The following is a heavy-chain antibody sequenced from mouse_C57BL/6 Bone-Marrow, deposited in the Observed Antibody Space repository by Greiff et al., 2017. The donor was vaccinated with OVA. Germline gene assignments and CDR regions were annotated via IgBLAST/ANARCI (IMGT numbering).Heavy chain of an antibody. CDR3: ASSLRLYAMDY. D-gene: IGHD1-1*01. V-gene: IGHV7-3*01. J-gene: IGHJ4*01. CDR2: IRNKANGYTT. Sequence: EVNVVESGGGLVQPGGSLSLSCAASGFTFTDYYMSWVRQPPGKALEWLGFIRNKANGYTTEYSASVKGRFTISRDNSQSILYLQMNALRAEDSATYYCASSLRLYAMDYWGQGTSVTVSS. CDR1: GFTFTDYY.